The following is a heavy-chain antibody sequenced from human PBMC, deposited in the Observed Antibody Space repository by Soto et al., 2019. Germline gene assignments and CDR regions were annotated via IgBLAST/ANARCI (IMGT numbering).Heavy chain of an antibody. CDR1: GFTFRNYY. D-gene: IGHD1-1*01. CDR2: ISGGSTTI. V-gene: IGHV3-11*01. CDR3: ARGRNDGDY. Sequence: QVRLVESGGGLVKPGGSLRLTCEGSGFTFRNYYLSWIRQTPGRGLEWIAYISGGSTTIDYADSVRGRFTVSRDNDKYSLFLQMNSVSPEDTAIYYCARGRNDGDYWGQGALVTVSS. J-gene: IGHJ4*02.